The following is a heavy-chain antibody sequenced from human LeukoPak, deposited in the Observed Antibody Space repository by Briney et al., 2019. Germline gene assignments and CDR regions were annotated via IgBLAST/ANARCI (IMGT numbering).Heavy chain of an antibody. D-gene: IGHD6-6*01. CDR3: ARESSIAAANWFDP. J-gene: IGHJ5*02. CDR2: ISSSSSTI. Sequence: GGSLRLSCAASGFTFSSYAMSWVRQAPGKGLEWVSYISSSSSTIYYADSVKGRFTISRDNAKNSLYLQMNSLRAEDTAVYYCARESSIAAANWFDPWGQGTLVTVSS. V-gene: IGHV3-48*01. CDR1: GFTFSSYA.